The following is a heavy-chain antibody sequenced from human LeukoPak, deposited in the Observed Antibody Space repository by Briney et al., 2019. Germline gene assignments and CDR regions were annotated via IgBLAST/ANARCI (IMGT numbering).Heavy chain of an antibody. CDR1: GYSFCEFY. D-gene: IGHD2-8*01. J-gene: IGHJ5*02. CDR3: AEYKVVCWFVGWLDP. V-gene: IGHV3-7*01. CDR2: IKEVGSEK. Sequence: SGGSLRLSCEVSGYSFCEFYMTWTRQAPGKGLEWVANIKEVGSEKDYVASVKGRFTVSRDNDKNSLYLQITSLRVEDTALYLSAEYKVVCWFVGWLDPWGQGTLVTVSS.